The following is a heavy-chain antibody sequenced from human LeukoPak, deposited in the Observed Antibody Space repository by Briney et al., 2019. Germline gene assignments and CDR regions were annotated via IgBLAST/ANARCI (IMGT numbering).Heavy chain of an antibody. CDR2: IKQDGSDK. CDR3: ARGRPASGYPPYYFDY. V-gene: IGHV3-7*04. D-gene: IGHD3-22*01. CDR1: GFTFSGYW. Sequence: GGSLRLSGEAPGFTFSGYWMSWVGQAPGKGLKWWANIKQDGSDKYYVDSVKGRFTISRDNAKNSLCLQMNSLRAEDTAVYYCARGRPASGYPPYYFDYWGQGTLVTVSS. J-gene: IGHJ4*02.